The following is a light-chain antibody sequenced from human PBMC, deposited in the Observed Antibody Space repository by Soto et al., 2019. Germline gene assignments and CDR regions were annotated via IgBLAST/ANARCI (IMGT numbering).Light chain of an antibody. V-gene: IGKV4-1*01. J-gene: IGKJ4*01. CDR3: QQYYSTPLT. Sequence: DIVMTQCPDSLAVSLGERATINCKSSQSVLYSSNNKNYLAWYQQKPGQPPKXXXYWASTRESGVPDRFSGSGSGTDGTITISSLKAEDGAVYYCQQYYSTPLTFGGGTKVDIK. CDR1: QSVLYSSNNKNY. CDR2: WAS.